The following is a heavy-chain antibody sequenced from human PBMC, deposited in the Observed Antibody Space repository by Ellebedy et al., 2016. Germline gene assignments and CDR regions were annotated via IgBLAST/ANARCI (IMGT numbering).Heavy chain of an antibody. CDR3: AKRGHYDSSGYIIDAFDI. CDR1: GFTFSSYG. D-gene: IGHD3-22*01. Sequence: GESLKISXAASGFTFSSYGMHWVRQAPGKGLEWVAVISYDGSNKYYADSVKGRFTISRDNSKNTLYLQMNSLRAEDTAVYYCAKRGHYDSSGYIIDAFDIWGQGTMVTVSS. V-gene: IGHV3-30*18. J-gene: IGHJ3*02. CDR2: ISYDGSNK.